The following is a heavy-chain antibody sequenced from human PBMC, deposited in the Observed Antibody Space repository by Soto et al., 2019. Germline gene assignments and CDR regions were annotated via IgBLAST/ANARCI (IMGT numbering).Heavy chain of an antibody. V-gene: IGHV3-23*01. Sequence: GSLRLSCTASGFSFSSYALSWVRQAPGKGLEWVSTISGSDGKTYYADSVKGRFSISRDTSKTTLYLEMTSLRVEDTAVYYCARWSFLDYWGQGTRVTVSS. D-gene: IGHD1-26*01. CDR1: GFSFSSYA. J-gene: IGHJ4*02. CDR3: ARWSFLDY. CDR2: ISGSDGKT.